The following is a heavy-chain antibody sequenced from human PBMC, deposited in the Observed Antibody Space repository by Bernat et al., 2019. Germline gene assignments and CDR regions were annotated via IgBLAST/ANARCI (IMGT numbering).Heavy chain of an antibody. D-gene: IGHD3-22*01. CDR2: ISGDGGST. J-gene: IGHJ2*01. CDR3: AKYLTSSGSYYGWYFDL. CDR1: GFTFDDYA. Sequence: EVQLVESGGGVVQPGGSLRLSCAASGFTFDDYAMHWVRQAPGKGLEWVSLISGDGGSTYYADSVKGRFTISRDNSKNSLYLQMNSLRTEDTALYYCAKYLTSSGSYYGWYFDLWGRGTLVTVSS. V-gene: IGHV3-43*02.